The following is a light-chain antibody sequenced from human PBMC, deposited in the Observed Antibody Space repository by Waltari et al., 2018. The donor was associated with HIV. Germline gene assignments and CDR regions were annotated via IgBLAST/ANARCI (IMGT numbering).Light chain of an antibody. J-gene: IGLJ2*01. CDR3: QSYDNSLSGVV. CDR2: GDS. Sequence: QSVLTQPPSVSGAPGQRVTISCTGSGSNIGADYGVHWYHQLPGTAPKLLIYGDSNRPSVVPDRFSGSKSGTSASLAITWLQAEDEATYYCQSYDNSLSGVVFGGGTKLTVL. CDR1: GSNIGADYG. V-gene: IGLV1-40*01.